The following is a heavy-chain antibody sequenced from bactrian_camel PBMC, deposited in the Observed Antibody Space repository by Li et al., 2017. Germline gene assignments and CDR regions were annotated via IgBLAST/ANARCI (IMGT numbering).Heavy chain of an antibody. CDR2: IGSIGSHSET. D-gene: IGHD1*01. V-gene: IGHV3S53*01. Sequence: HVQLVESGGGSVQAGGSLRLSCEVSGYGYVVDCMGWFRQTPGREREWVAFIGSIGSHSETTYADSVKGRFTISKDSAKNTLYLQMNSLKPEDTAVYFCAACWVGAGRPYRYQGQGTQVTVS. CDR1: GYGYVVDC. J-gene: IGHJ4*01.